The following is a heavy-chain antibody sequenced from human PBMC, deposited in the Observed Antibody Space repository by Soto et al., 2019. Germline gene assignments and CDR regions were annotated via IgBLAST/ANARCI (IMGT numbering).Heavy chain of an antibody. CDR2: ITSSGSTI. D-gene: IGHD1-26*01. Sequence: GGSLRLSCAASGFTFSSYEMNWVRQAPGKGLEWVSYITSSGSTIYYADSVKGRFTISRDNAKNSLYLQMNSLRAEDTAVYYCARVGSYYRYYYYGMDVWGQGTTVTVSS. J-gene: IGHJ6*02. CDR1: GFTFSSYE. V-gene: IGHV3-48*03. CDR3: ARVGSYYRYYYYGMDV.